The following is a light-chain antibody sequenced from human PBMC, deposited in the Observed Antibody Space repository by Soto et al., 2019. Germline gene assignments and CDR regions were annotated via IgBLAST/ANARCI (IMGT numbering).Light chain of an antibody. V-gene: IGKV1-12*01. Sequence: DIQMTQSPSAVSASVGDRVTITCRASQGISNWLAWYQQRPGRAPKLLIYDASTLQSGVPSRFSGGGSGTDFTLTISSLQPEDYAIYFCQQTDNFPWKFGQGTKVEIK. CDR2: DAS. CDR1: QGISNW. J-gene: IGKJ1*01. CDR3: QQTDNFPWK.